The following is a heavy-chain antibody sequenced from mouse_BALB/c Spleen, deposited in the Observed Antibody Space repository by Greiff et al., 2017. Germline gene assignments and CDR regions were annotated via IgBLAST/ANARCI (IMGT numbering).Heavy chain of an antibody. Sequence: VQLKESGPGLVQPSQSLSITCTVSGFSLTSYGVHWVRQSPGKGLEWLGVIWSGGSTDYNAAFISRLSISKDNSKSQVFFKMNSLQANDTAIYYCAAYDPFAYWGQGTLVTVSA. J-gene: IGHJ3*01. CDR1: GFSLTSYG. CDR2: IWSGGST. D-gene: IGHD2-3*01. V-gene: IGHV2-2*02. CDR3: AAYDPFAY.